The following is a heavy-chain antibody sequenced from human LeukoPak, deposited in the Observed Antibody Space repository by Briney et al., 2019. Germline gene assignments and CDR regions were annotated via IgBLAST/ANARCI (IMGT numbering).Heavy chain of an antibody. J-gene: IGHJ6*02. Sequence: SVKVSCKASRGTFSSYAISWVRQAPGQGLEWMGGIIPIFGTANYAQKFQGRVTITADESTSTAYMELSSLRSEDTAVYYCARDNFDIVVVPAAIYYGMDVWGQGTTVTVSS. D-gene: IGHD2-2*01. CDR3: ARDNFDIVVVPAAIYYGMDV. CDR2: IIPIFGTA. CDR1: RGTFSSYA. V-gene: IGHV1-69*13.